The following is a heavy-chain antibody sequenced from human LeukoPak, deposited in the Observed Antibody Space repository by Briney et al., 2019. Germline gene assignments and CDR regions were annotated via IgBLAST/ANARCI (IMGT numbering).Heavy chain of an antibody. CDR1: GFTFSNYR. Sequence: PGGSLRLSCAASGFTFSNYRMNWVRQAPGKGLEWVAVIWNDGTDKYYGDSVKGRFTISRDNSKNTVYLQMNSLRVEDTAVYYCAKDAQRGFDFSNSLESWGQGTLVTVSS. J-gene: IGHJ4*02. D-gene: IGHD4-11*01. CDR3: AKDAQRGFDFSNSLES. CDR2: IWNDGTDK. V-gene: IGHV3-33*06.